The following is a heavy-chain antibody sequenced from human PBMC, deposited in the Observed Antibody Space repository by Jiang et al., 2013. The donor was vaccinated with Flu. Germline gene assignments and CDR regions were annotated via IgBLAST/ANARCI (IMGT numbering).Heavy chain of an antibody. CDR1: GYTFTGYY. CDR3: ARISSSGTLVGAADAFDI. V-gene: IGHV1-2*04. Sequence: SGAEVKKPGASVKVSCKASGYTFTGYYMHWVRQAPGQGLEWMGWINPNSGGTNYAQKFQGWVTMTRDTSISTAYMELSRLRSDDTAVYYCARISSSGTLVGAADAFDIWGQGTMVTVSS. D-gene: IGHD1-26*01. J-gene: IGHJ3*02. CDR2: INPNSGGT.